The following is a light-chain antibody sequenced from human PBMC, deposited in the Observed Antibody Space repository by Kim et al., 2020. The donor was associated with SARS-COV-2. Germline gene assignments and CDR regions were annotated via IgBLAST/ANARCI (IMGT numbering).Light chain of an antibody. CDR2: GSS. CDR1: QSIGSH. J-gene: IGKJ5*01. Sequence: DIQMTQSPSSLSASVGDRVTITCRASQSIGSHLNWYQQKPGKAPKVLIYGSSSLQSGVPSRFSGSGSGTDFTLTINSLQPEDFATYYCQQSYSRPTFGQGTRLEIK. CDR3: QQSYSRPT. V-gene: IGKV1-39*01.